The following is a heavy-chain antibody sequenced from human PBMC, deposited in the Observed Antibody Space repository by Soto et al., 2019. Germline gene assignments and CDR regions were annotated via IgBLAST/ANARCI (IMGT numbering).Heavy chain of an antibody. CDR1: GGSFSGYY. J-gene: IGHJ5*02. CDR3: ARDPDRKDGDLKVNWFDP. CDR2: INHSGST. V-gene: IGHV4-34*01. D-gene: IGHD4-17*01. Sequence: QVQLQQWGAGLLKPSETLSLTCAVYGGSFSGYYWSWIRQPPGKGLEWIGEINHSGSTNYNPSLKSRVTISVDTSKNQFSLKLSSVTAADTAVYYCARDPDRKDGDLKVNWFDPWGQGTLVTVSS.